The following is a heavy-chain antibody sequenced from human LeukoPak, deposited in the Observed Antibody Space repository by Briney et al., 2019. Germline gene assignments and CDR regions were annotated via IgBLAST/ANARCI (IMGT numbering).Heavy chain of an antibody. J-gene: IGHJ4*02. Sequence: GGSLRLSCAASGFTFSSYWMSWVRQALGKGLEWVSSISSSSSYIYYADSVKGRFTISRDNAKNSLYLQMNSLRAEDTAVYYCARDSSSWYDYWGQGTLVTVSS. V-gene: IGHV3-21*01. D-gene: IGHD6-13*01. CDR1: GFTFSSYW. CDR3: ARDSSSWYDY. CDR2: ISSSSSYI.